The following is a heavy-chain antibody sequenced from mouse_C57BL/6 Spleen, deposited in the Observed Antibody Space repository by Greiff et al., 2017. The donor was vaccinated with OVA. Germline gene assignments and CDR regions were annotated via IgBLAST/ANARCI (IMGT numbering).Heavy chain of an antibody. V-gene: IGHV1-63*01. CDR3: ARRHDYDENWFAY. D-gene: IGHD2-4*01. CDR2: IYPGGGYT. Sequence: VMLVESGAELVRPGTSVKMSCKASGYTFTNYWIGWAKQRPGHGLEWIGDIYPGGGYTNYNEKFKGKATLTADKSSSTAYMQFSSLTSEDSAIYYCARRHDYDENWFAYWGQGTLVTVSA. CDR1: GYTFTNYW. J-gene: IGHJ3*01.